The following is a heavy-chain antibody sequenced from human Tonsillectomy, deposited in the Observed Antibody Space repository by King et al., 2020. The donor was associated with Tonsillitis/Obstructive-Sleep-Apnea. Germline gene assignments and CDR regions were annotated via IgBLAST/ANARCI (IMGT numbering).Heavy chain of an antibody. J-gene: IGHJ6*02. V-gene: IGHV3-30*18. CDR1: GFTFSNYG. D-gene: IGHD2-2*01. Sequence: VQLVESGGGVVQPGRSLRLSCAASGFTFSNYGMHWVRQAPSKGLEWVAFISYDGSNKNCADSVKGRFTISRDNSKNTLYLQMNRLRAEDTAVYYCAKNVVVPAATHDYYYYGMDVWGQGTTVTVSS. CDR3: AKNVVVPAATHDYYYYGMDV. CDR2: ISYDGSNK.